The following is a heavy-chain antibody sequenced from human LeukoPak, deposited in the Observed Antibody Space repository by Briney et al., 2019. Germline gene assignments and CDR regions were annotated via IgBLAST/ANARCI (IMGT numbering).Heavy chain of an antibody. Sequence: GGSLRLSWAASGFTVSSNFMSWARHAPGKGLEWVSVIKSGGTIYYADSVRGRFTISRDNSKNTLYLQMNSLRAEDTAVYYCASRDRGYYYGMDVWGQGTTVTVSS. CDR2: IKSGGTI. J-gene: IGHJ6*02. V-gene: IGHV3-66*01. CDR1: GFTVSSNF. CDR3: ASRDRGYYYGMDV. D-gene: IGHD3-3*01.